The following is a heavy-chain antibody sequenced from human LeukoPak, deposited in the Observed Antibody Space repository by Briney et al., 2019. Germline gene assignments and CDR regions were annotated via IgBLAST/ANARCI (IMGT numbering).Heavy chain of an antibody. V-gene: IGHV3-30*04. J-gene: IGHJ1*01. Sequence: GGSLRLSCAASGFTFSTYVMHWVRQAPGKGLECVAVISYDGSNKYYADSVKGRFTVSRDNSMNTLYLQMNSLRAEDTAVYYCAKDGGVEWELRFEYFQHWGQGTLVTVSS. D-gene: IGHD1-26*01. CDR3: AKDGGVEWELRFEYFQH. CDR1: GFTFSTYV. CDR2: ISYDGSNK.